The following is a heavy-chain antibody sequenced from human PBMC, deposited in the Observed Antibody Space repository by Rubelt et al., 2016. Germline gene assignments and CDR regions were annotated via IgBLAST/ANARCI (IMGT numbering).Heavy chain of an antibody. CDR2: IFYTGNT. V-gene: IGHV4-39*01. CDR1: GGSISSSSYY. D-gene: IGHD3-22*01. Sequence: QLQLQESGPGLVKPSETLSLTCTVAGGSISSSSYYWGWIRQPPGKGLEWLGSIFYTGNTYYNPSLKSRVTITVDTSKNQFALNLNSVTAADTAVYYWARASSGGAAFDIWGQGTMVTVSS. J-gene: IGHJ3*02. CDR3: ARASSGGAAFDI.